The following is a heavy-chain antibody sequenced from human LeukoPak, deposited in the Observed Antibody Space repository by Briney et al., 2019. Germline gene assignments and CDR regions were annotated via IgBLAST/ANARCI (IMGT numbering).Heavy chain of an antibody. CDR3: ARVSAHAGIAVAASDY. V-gene: IGHV3-48*03. CDR1: GFTFSSCE. CDR2: ISSSGSTI. D-gene: IGHD6-19*01. Sequence: PGGSLRLSCAASGFTFSSCEMNWVRQAPGKGLEWVSYISSSGSTIYYADSVKGRFTISRHNAKNSLYLQLNSLRVEDTALYYCARVSAHAGIAVAASDYWGQGTLVTVSS. J-gene: IGHJ4*02.